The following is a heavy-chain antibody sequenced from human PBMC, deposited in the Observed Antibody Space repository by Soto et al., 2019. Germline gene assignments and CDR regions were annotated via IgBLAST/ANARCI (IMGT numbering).Heavy chain of an antibody. CDR1: GGSFSGYY. Sequence: SETLSLTCAVYGGSFSGYYWSWIRQPPGKGLEWIGEINHSGSTNYNPSLKSRVTISVDTSKNQFSLKLSSVTAADTAVYYCARGDDYVWGSYRYHYWGQGTLVTVSS. CDR2: INHSGST. CDR3: ARGDDYVWGSYRYHY. V-gene: IGHV4-34*01. D-gene: IGHD3-16*02. J-gene: IGHJ4*02.